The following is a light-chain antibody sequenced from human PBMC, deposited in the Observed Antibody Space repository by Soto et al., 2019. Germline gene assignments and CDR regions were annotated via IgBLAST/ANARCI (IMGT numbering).Light chain of an antibody. J-gene: IGKJ1*01. Sequence: DIVMTQSPDSLAVSLGERATINCKSSQSVLDRSNNKNYLAWYQQKPGQPPKLVIYWASTRESGVPDRFSGSGPVTDFTLTISSLQAEDVAVYFCQQYYSIPRTFGQGTKVEIK. V-gene: IGKV4-1*01. CDR2: WAS. CDR1: QSVLDRSNNKNY. CDR3: QQYYSIPRT.